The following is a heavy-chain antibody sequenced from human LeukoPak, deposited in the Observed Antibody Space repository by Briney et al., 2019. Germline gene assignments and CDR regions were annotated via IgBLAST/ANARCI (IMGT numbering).Heavy chain of an antibody. V-gene: IGHV4-34*01. Sequence: PSETLSLTCAVYGGSFSGYYWSWIRQPPGKGLEWVGEINHSGSTNYNPSLKSRVTISVDTSKNQFSLKLSSVTAADTAVYYCARVAVPAAIYARYYYYYMDVWGKGTTVTVCS. CDR1: GGSFSGYY. J-gene: IGHJ6*03. CDR3: ARVAVPAAIYARYYYYYMDV. D-gene: IGHD2-2*01. CDR2: INHSGST.